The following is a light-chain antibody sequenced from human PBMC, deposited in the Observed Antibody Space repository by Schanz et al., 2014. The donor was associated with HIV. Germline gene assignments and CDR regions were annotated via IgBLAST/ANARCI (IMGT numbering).Light chain of an antibody. CDR3: SSSSTNTCV. Sequence: QSALTQPASVSGSPGQSITISCTGTNSDVGSYNFVSWYQQHPGKAPKLMIYEVIKRPSGVSNRFSGSKSGNTASLTISGLQAEDEAEYYCSSSSTNTCVFGGGTKLTVL. CDR2: EVI. V-gene: IGLV2-14*02. J-gene: IGLJ3*02. CDR1: NSDVGSYNF.